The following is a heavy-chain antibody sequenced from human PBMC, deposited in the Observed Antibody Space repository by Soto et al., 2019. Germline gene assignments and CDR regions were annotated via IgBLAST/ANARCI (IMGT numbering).Heavy chain of an antibody. CDR3: ARGGVSTRTFYY. Sequence: PGESLKISCKGSGYNFAGYWIAWVRQMPGKGLELMGIIYPSDSDTRYRPSFQGQVTISADKSISSAYLQWSSLRASVTAMYYGARGGVSTRTFYYWGQGTPVTVSS. D-gene: IGHD3-3*01. J-gene: IGHJ4*02. V-gene: IGHV5-51*01. CDR2: IYPSDSDT. CDR1: GYNFAGYW.